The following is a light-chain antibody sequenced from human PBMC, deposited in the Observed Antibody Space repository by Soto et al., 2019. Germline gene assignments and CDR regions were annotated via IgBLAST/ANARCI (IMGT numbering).Light chain of an antibody. CDR2: AAS. V-gene: IGKV1-39*01. CDR1: RPISTY. J-gene: IGKJ3*01. Sequence: DIQMTQSPSSLPASVGDRVTITCRASRPISTYLNWYQHKPGTAPKLLIYAASGLRVGVPSRFSGGGSGTDFTLTISTLQLEDFATYYCQESHSTSFTFGPGTKVEI. CDR3: QESHSTSFT.